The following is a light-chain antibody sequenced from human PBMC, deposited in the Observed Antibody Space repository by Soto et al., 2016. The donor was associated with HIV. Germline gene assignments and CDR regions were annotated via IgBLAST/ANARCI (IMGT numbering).Light chain of an antibody. CDR1: SLRVHY. J-gene: IGLJ2*01. CDR3: SSRANTGYHVL. Sequence: SSELTQDPAVSVALGQTVGITCQGDSLRVHYAIWYQQKPGQAPVLILYGDNNRPSGIPGRFSGSSSGNTASLTITGAQAEDEADYFCSSRANTGYHVLFGGGTNLTVL. CDR2: GDN. V-gene: IGLV3-19*01.